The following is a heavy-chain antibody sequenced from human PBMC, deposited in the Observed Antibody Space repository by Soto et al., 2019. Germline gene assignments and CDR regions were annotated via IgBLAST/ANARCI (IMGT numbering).Heavy chain of an antibody. CDR1: VFTFSDYA. J-gene: IGHJ6*02. CDR2: INRDGTFT. D-gene: IGHD3-10*01. CDR3: VKDHPSLEV. V-gene: IGHV3-64D*06. Sequence: GGSLRLSCSASVFTFSDYAMHWVRQSPGKGLEHFSLINRDGTFTFYADSVKGRFTIARDNSKNTLYLQMNSLGGDDTAVYYCVKDHPSLEVWGQGTTVTVSS.